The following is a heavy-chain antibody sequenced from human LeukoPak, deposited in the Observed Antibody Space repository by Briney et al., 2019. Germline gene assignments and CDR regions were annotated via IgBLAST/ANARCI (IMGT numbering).Heavy chain of an antibody. CDR2: ISYDRSNK. V-gene: IGHV3-30*04. CDR1: GFTFRTDA. J-gene: IGHJ4*02. CDR3: AKDQSVAGSAFFDY. D-gene: IGHD6-19*01. Sequence: GGSLRLSCAASGFTFRTDALHWVRQAPGKGLEWVALISYDRSNKYYAESVKGRFTISRDNSKNTLYLQMNSLRAEDTAVYYCAKDQSVAGSAFFDYWGQGTLVTVSS.